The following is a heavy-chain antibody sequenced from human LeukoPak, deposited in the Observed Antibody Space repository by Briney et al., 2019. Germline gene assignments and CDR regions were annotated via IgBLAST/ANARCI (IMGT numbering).Heavy chain of an antibody. V-gene: IGHV3-30-3*01. CDR3: ARDRGSSWVYYYYMDV. D-gene: IGHD6-13*01. CDR2: MSYDGSNK. J-gene: IGHJ6*03. CDR1: RFTFSSFS. Sequence: GGSLRLSCAASRFTFSSFSMHWVRQAPGKGLEWVAVMSYDGSNKNYADSVKGRFTISRDNSKNTLYLLMNSLRVEDTAVYYCARDRGSSWVYYYYMDVWGKGTPVTVSS.